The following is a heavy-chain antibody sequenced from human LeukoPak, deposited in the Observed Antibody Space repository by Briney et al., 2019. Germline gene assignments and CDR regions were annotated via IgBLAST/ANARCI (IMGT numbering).Heavy chain of an antibody. J-gene: IGHJ5*02. D-gene: IGHD3-10*01. Sequence: ASVKVSCKASGYTFTDYYAYWVRQAPGQGLEWMGWINPNSGGTNYAQKFQGRVTMTRDTSIRTVYMELSTLKADDTAVYYCARGPYIYGSGSSWFHPWGQGTLVTVSS. CDR1: GYTFTDYY. CDR3: ARGPYIYGSGSSWFHP. V-gene: IGHV1-2*02. CDR2: INPNSGGT.